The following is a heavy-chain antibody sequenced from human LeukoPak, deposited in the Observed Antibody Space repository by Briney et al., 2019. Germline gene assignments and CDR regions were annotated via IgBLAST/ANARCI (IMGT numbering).Heavy chain of an antibody. D-gene: IGHD1-1*01. CDR3: ARDWKTNSFDY. V-gene: IGHV3-33*01. CDR1: EFTFTTYG. J-gene: IGHJ4*02. CDR2: IYYDGSNI. Sequence: GGSLRLSCAASEFTFTTYGMHWVRQAPGKGLEWVAFIYYDGSNIYYEDYVKGRFTISRDISKNTLYLQMDSLRAEDTAIYYCARDWKTNSFDYWGQGTLVTVSS.